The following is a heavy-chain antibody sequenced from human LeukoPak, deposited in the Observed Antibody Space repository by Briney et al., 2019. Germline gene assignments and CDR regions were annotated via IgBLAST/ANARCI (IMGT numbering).Heavy chain of an antibody. CDR3: ARGNNVLMVTGCFDY. CDR2: ISCDGNNK. Sequence: GGSLRLSCAASGFTFSNYDMHWVRQAPGKGLEWVAVISCDGNNKDFADSVKGRFTISRDNSKNTLYLQMNSLRAEDTAVYYCARGNNVLMVTGCFDYWGQGTLVTVSS. J-gene: IGHJ4*02. D-gene: IGHD2-21*02. CDR1: GFTFSNYD. V-gene: IGHV3-30-3*01.